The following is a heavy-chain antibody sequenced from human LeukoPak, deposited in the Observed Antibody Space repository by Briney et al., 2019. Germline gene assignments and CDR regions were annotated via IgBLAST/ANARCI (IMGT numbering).Heavy chain of an antibody. J-gene: IGHJ4*02. CDR1: GYTFTSYY. CDR3: AREGGPYRPLDY. Sequence: ASVKVSCKASGYTFTSYYMHWVRQAPAQGLEWMGIINPSGGSTSYAQKFQGRVTMTRDTSTSTVYMELSSLRSEDTAVYYCAREGGPYRPLDYSGQGTLVTVSS. CDR2: INPSGGST. V-gene: IGHV1-46*01.